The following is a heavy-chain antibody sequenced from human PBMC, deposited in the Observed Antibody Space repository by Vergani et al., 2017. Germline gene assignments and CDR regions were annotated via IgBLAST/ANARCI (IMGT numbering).Heavy chain of an antibody. V-gene: IGHV1-2*02. J-gene: IGHJ6*02. CDR1: GYTFTGYY. CDR2: INPNSGGT. Sequence: QVQLVQSGAEVKKPGASVKVSCKASGYTFTGYYMHWVRPAPGQGLEWMGWINPNSGGTNYAQKFQGRVTMTRDTSISTAYMELSRLRSDDTAVYYCARDLGGIVVVPAATHYGMDVWGQGTTVTVSS. D-gene: IGHD2-2*01. CDR3: ARDLGGIVVVPAATHYGMDV.